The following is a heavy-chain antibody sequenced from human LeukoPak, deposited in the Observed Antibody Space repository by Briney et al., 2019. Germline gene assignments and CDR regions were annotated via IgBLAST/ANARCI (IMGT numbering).Heavy chain of an antibody. D-gene: IGHD2-8*01. CDR2: ISYDGSNK. CDR3: ARDRCTNGVCYGHGPKVPHDAFDI. CDR1: GFTFSSYA. J-gene: IGHJ3*02. V-gene: IGHV3-30-3*01. Sequence: GGSLRLSCAASGFTFSSYAMHWVRQAPGKGLEWVAVISYDGSNKYYADSVKGRFTISRDNSKNTLYLQMNSLRAEDTAVYYCARDRCTNGVCYGHGPKVPHDAFDIWGQGTMVTVSS.